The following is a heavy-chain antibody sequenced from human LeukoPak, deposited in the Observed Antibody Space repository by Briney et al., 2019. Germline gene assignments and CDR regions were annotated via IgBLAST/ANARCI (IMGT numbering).Heavy chain of an antibody. CDR2: INPNSGGT. D-gene: IGHD2-2*01. V-gene: IGHV1-2*02. Sequence: GASVKVSCKASGYTFTGYYMHWVRQAPGQGLEWMGWINPNSGGTNYAQKFQGRVTMTRDTSISTAYMELSRLRSDDTAVYYCARLYCSSTSCLLDYWGQGTLVTVSS. J-gene: IGHJ4*02. CDR3: ARLYCSSTSCLLDY. CDR1: GYTFTGYY.